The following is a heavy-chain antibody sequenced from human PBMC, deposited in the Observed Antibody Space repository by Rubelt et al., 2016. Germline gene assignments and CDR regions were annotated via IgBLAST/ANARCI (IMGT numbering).Heavy chain of an antibody. V-gene: IGHV3-20*01. D-gene: IGHD5-18*01. CDR2: INWNGRST. CDR1: GFTFEDYG. CDR3: ARGNGRQLWSTFDY. Sequence: EVQLVESGGGVVRPGGSLRLSCAASGFTFEDYGMSWVRQVPGKGLEWVSGINWNGRSTSYADSVEDSFIISRDNAKNSLFLQMNSLRSEDTALYDCARGNGRQLWSTFDYWGQGTLISVSP. J-gene: IGHJ4*02.